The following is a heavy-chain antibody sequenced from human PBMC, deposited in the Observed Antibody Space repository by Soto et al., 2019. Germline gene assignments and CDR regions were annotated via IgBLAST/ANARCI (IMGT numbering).Heavy chain of an antibody. Sequence: QVQLVESGGGVVQPERSLRLSCAASGFTFSSYGMHWVRQATGKGLEWVAVIWYDGSNKYYADSVKGRFTISRDNSKNTLYLQMNSLRAEDTAVYYCASVYYSGRSCYYYGIDVWGQGSTVTVSS. J-gene: IGHJ6*02. CDR2: IWYDGSNK. D-gene: IGHD2-15*01. CDR1: GFTFSSYG. CDR3: ASVYYSGRSCYYYGIDV. V-gene: IGHV3-33*01.